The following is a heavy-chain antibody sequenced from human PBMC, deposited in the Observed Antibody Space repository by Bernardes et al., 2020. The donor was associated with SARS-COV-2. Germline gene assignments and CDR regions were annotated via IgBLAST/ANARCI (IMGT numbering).Heavy chain of an antibody. CDR1: GFTFSSYD. CDR3: ARSKVAGNGANYFDY. D-gene: IGHD6-19*01. V-gene: IGHV3-13*01. J-gene: IGHJ4*02. CDR2: IGSAGDT. Sequence: GSLRLSCAASGFTFSSYDMHWVRHATGKGLEWVSAIGSAGDTYYPGSVKGRFTISRENAKNSLYLQMNSLRAGDTAVYYCARSKVAGNGANYFDYWGQGTLVTVSS.